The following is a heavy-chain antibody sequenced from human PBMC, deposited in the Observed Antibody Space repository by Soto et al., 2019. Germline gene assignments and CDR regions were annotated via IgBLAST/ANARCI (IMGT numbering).Heavy chain of an antibody. Sequence: SETLSLTCTVSGGSISSYYWSWIRQPPGKGLEWIGYIYYSGSTNYNPSLKRRVTISVDTSKNQFSLKLSSVTAADTAVYYCARGGGGYYYYMDVWGKGTTVTVSS. J-gene: IGHJ6*03. V-gene: IGHV4-59*01. CDR2: IYYSGST. D-gene: IGHD3-16*01. CDR3: ARGGGGYYYYMDV. CDR1: GGSISSYY.